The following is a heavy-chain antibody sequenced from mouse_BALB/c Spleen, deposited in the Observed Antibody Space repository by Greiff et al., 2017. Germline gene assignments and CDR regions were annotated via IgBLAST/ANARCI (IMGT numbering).Heavy chain of an antibody. J-gene: IGHJ4*01. CDR1: GYSITSGYY. CDR3: ARELVYYYAMDY. V-gene: IGHV3-6*02. D-gene: IGHD2-2*01. CDR2: ISYDGSN. Sequence: DVKLQESGPGLVKPSQSLSLTCSVTGYSITSGYYWNWIRQFPGNKLEWMGYISYDGSNNYNPSLKNRISITRDTSKNQFFLKLNSVTTEDTATYYCARELVYYYAMDYWGQGTSVTVSS.